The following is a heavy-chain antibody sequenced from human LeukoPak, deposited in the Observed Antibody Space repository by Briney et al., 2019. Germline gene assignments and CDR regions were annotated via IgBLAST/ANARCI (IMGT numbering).Heavy chain of an antibody. Sequence: ASVKVSCKASGYTFTGYYMHWVRQAPGQGLEWMGRINPNSGGTNYAQKFQGRVTMTRDTSISTAYMELSRLRSDDTAVYYCARTFYYGGYDGYYYMDVWGKGTTVTVSS. CDR2: INPNSGGT. CDR1: GYTFTGYY. D-gene: IGHD4-17*01. V-gene: IGHV1-2*06. J-gene: IGHJ6*03. CDR3: ARTFYYGGYDGYYYMDV.